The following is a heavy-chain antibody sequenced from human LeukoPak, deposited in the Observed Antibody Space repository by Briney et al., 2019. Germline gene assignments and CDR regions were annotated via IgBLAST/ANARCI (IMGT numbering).Heavy chain of an antibody. CDR1: GGSISSYY. D-gene: IGHD6-13*01. V-gene: IGHV4-59*01. CDR3: ARDYNPYSSSFFDI. J-gene: IGHJ3*02. Sequence: PSETLSPTCTVSGGSISSYYWSWIRQPPGKGLEWIGYIYYSGSTNYNPSLKSRVTISVDTSKNQFSLKLSSVTAADTAVYYCARDYNPYSSSFFDIWGQGTMVTVSS. CDR2: IYYSGST.